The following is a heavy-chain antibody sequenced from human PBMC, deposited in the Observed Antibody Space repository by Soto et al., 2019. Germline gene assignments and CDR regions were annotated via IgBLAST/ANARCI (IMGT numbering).Heavy chain of an antibody. Sequence: PSETLSVTCAFSGYSISSGYYWGWIRQPPGRGLEWIGSIYHSGSTYYNPSLKSRVTISVDTSKNQFSLKLSSVTAADTAVYYCARVITIFGVVIISWFDPWGQGTLVTVS. D-gene: IGHD3-3*01. CDR1: GYSISSGYY. CDR2: IYHSGST. CDR3: ARVITIFGVVIISWFDP. V-gene: IGHV4-38-2*01. J-gene: IGHJ5*02.